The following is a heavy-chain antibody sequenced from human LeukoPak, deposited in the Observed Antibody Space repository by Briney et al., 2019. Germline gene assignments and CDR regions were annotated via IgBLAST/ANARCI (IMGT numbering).Heavy chain of an antibody. CDR1: GYTFTSYD. CDR3: ARGVLGYCSSTSCYRTDYFDY. D-gene: IGHD2-2*02. V-gene: IGHV1-8*03. Sequence: ASVKVSCKASGYTFTSYDINWVRQATGQGPEWMGWMNPNSGNTGYAQKFQGRVTITRNTSISTAYMELSSLRSEDTAVYYCARGVLGYCSSTSCYRTDYFDYWGQGTLVTVSS. J-gene: IGHJ4*02. CDR2: MNPNSGNT.